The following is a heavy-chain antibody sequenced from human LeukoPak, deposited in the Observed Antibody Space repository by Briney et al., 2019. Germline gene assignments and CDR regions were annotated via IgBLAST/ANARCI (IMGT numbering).Heavy chain of an antibody. V-gene: IGHV3-23*01. J-gene: IGHJ4*02. CDR3: AKGLERESRLDS. D-gene: IGHD1-1*01. CDR2: IRNSDGMT. Sequence: PGGSLRLSCDASGFSIYTYTMYWVRQAPGRVLGWVSGIRNSDGMTYYADCVRGRFTISTDNSKNTLYLQMNSLRTEDTALYYCAKGLERESRLDSWGQGTLVTVSS. CDR1: GFSIYTYT.